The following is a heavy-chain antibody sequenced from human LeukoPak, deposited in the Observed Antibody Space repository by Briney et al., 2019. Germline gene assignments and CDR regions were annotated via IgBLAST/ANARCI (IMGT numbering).Heavy chain of an antibody. D-gene: IGHD6-19*01. CDR1: GGTFSTYS. Sequence: GASVKVSSKASGGTFSTYSISWVRQAPGQGLEWMGGIIPIFGTANYAQRFHRRVTITTDESTSTAYMELSSLRSDDTAVYYCERYSSGWYYFDYWGQGTLVTVSS. CDR2: IIPIFGTA. CDR3: ERYSSGWYYFDY. V-gene: IGHV1-69*05. J-gene: IGHJ4*02.